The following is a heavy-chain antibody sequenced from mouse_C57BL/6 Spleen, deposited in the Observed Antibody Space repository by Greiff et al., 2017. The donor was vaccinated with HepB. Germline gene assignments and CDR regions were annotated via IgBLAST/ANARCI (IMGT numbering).Heavy chain of an antibody. CDR1: GYTFTSYW. Sequence: VQLQQPGAELVRPGTSVKLSCKASGYTFTSYWMHWVKQRPGQGLEWIGVIDPSDSYTNYNQKFKGKATLTVDTSSSTAYMQLSSLTSEDSAVYYCAHGSSYFDYWGQGTTLTVSS. J-gene: IGHJ2*01. D-gene: IGHD1-1*01. CDR2: IDPSDSYT. V-gene: IGHV1-59*01. CDR3: AHGSSYFDY.